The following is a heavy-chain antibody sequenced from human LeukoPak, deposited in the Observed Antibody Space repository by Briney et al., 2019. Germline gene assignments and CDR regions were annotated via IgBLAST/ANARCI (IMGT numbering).Heavy chain of an antibody. CDR1: GFTFSSYG. CDR3: ARRGTPNAFDL. V-gene: IGHV3-30*03. CDR2: ISYDGSNK. D-gene: IGHD3-16*01. J-gene: IGHJ3*01. Sequence: GGSLRLSCAASGFTFSSYGMHWVRQAPGKGLEWVAVISYDGSNKYYADSVKGRFTISRDNSKNTLYLQMNNLRAEDTAVYYCARRGTPNAFDLWGQGTMVTVSS.